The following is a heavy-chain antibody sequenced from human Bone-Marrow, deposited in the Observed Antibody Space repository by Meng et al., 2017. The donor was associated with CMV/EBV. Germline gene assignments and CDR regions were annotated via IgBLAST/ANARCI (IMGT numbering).Heavy chain of an antibody. CDR3: ARGYDILTSL. J-gene: IGHJ1*01. Sequence: SETLSLTCTVSGGSISRYYWSWIRQPPGKGLEWMRYIYYSGSTNYNPSLKSRVTIAVDTSKNQFSLKLISVTDADTAVYDSARGYDILTSLRGQGTLVTVSS. V-gene: IGHV4-59*01. D-gene: IGHD3-9*01. CDR1: GGSISRYY. CDR2: IYYSGST.